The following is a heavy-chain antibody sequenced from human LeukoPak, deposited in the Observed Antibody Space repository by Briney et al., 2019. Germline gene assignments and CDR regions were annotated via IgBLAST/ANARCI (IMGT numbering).Heavy chain of an antibody. Sequence: GGSLRLACAASGFTFSSYSMNWVRQAPGKGLEWVSYISSSSTYIYYADSVKGRFTISRDNAKNSLYLQMKSLRAEDTAVYYCAREDSYGFGIDYWGQGTLVTVSS. V-gene: IGHV3-21*01. J-gene: IGHJ4*02. D-gene: IGHD5-18*01. CDR3: AREDSYGFGIDY. CDR1: GFTFSSYS. CDR2: ISSSSTYI.